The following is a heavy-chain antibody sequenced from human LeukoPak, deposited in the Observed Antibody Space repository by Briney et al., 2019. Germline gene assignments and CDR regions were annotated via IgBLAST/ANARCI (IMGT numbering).Heavy chain of an antibody. D-gene: IGHD6-13*01. CDR2: IWYDGSNK. J-gene: IGHJ4*02. CDR3: AKVSVTAAAGMRDPYFDY. V-gene: IGHV3-33*06. CDR1: GFTFSSYG. Sequence: PGRSLRLSCAASGFTFSSYGMHWVRQAPGKGLEWVAVIWYDGSNKYYADSVKGRFTISRDNSKNTLYLQMNSLRAEDTAVYYCAKVSVTAAAGMRDPYFDYWGQGTLVTVSS.